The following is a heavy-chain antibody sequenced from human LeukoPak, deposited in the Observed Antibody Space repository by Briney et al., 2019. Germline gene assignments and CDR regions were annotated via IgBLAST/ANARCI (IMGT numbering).Heavy chain of an antibody. CDR1: GFTFSSYA. D-gene: IGHD2-2*02. CDR3: ARDLGYCSSTSCHIGGDY. V-gene: IGHV3-30*04. Sequence: GGSLRPSCAASGFTFSSYAMHWVRQAPGKGLEWVAVISYDGSNKYYADSVKGRFTISRDNSKNTLYLQMNSLRAEDAAVYYCARDLGYCSSTSCHIGGDYWGQGTLVTVSS. CDR2: ISYDGSNK. J-gene: IGHJ4*02.